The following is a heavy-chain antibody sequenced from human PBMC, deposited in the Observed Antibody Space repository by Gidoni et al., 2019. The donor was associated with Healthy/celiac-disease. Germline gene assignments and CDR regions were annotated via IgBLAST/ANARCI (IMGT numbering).Heavy chain of an antibody. CDR1: GFTFSSYA. CDR2: INGSGGST. V-gene: IGHV3-23*01. D-gene: IGHD3-3*01. J-gene: IGHJ6*02. Sequence: EVQLLESGGGLVQPGGSLRLSCAASGFTFSSYAMSWVRQAPGKGLEWVSAINGSGGSTYYPDSVKGRFTISRDNSKNTLYLQMNSLRAEDTAVYYCAKDGTTYDFWSGSRELGAAHYYYGMDVWGQGTTVTVSS. CDR3: AKDGTTYDFWSGSRELGAAHYYYGMDV.